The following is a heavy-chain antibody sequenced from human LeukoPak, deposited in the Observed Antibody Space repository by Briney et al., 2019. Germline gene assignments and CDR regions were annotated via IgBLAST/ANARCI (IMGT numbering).Heavy chain of an antibody. D-gene: IGHD2-21*01. CDR2: IKEDGSER. CDR3: ARYTVPFCGGDCYSQFLDY. V-gene: IGHV3-7*01. J-gene: IGHJ4*02. Sequence: GGSLRLSCAASGFTFSAFWMSWVRQAPGKGLEWVGSIKEDGSERHYVDSVKGRFTISRDNAENSLYLQMSSLRVEDTAVYYCARYTVPFCGGDCYSQFLDYWGQGALVTVSP. CDR1: GFTFSAFW.